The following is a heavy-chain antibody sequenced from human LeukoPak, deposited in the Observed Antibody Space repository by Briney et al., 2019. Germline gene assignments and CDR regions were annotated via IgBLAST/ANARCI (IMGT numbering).Heavy chain of an antibody. CDR1: GGSISNYY. D-gene: IGHD2-2*02. CDR3: ARDRGYCSSTSCYMGDAFDI. Sequence: SETLSLTCTVSGGSISNYYWSWIRQPAGKGLEWIGRIYTSGSTNYNPSLKSRVTMSVDTSKNQFSLKLSSVTAADTAVYYCARDRGYCSSTSCYMGDAFDIWGQGTMVTVSS. CDR2: IYTSGST. V-gene: IGHV4-4*07. J-gene: IGHJ3*02.